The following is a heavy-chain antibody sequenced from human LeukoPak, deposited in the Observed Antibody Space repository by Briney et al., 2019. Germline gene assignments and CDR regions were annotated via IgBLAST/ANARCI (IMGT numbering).Heavy chain of an antibody. V-gene: IGHV3-23*01. CDR3: AKGYCSSATCYARFDP. CDR2: ISGSGGST. D-gene: IGHD2-2*01. J-gene: IGHJ5*02. CDR1: GFTFSSYA. Sequence: GGSLRPSCTASGFTFSSYAMSWVRQAPGKGLEWVSAISGSGGSTFYADFVKGRFTISRDNSKNTLYLQMNSLRADDTAVYYCAKGYCSSATCYARFDPWGQGTLVTVSS.